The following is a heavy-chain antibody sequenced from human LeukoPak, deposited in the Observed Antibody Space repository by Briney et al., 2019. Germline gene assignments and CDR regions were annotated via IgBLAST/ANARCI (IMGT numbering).Heavy chain of an antibody. CDR2: IKQDGTEK. D-gene: IGHD3-10*01. Sequence: PGGSLRLSCAASGFSFTTYWMSWVRQAPGEGLEWVANIKQDGTEKYYVDSVKGRFTISRENAQNSLYLQMNSLRVEDTAVYYCAKLAKYFYGSETYYFFEHWGKGTPVTVSS. CDR3: AKLAKYFYGSETYYFFEH. CDR1: GFSFTTYW. J-gene: IGHJ6*04. V-gene: IGHV3-7*01.